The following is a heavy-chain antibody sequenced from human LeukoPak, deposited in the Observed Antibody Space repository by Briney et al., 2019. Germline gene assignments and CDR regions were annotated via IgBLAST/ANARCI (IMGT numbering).Heavy chain of an antibody. J-gene: IGHJ5*02. Sequence: ASVKVSCKASGYTFTSYGTSWVRQAPGQGLEWMGWISAYNGNTNYAQKLQGRVTMTTDTSTSTAYMELRSLRSDDTAVYYCARDSGRVVPAANWFDPWGQGTLVTVSS. CDR3: ARDSGRVVPAANWFDP. CDR1: GYTFTSYG. CDR2: ISAYNGNT. V-gene: IGHV1-18*01. D-gene: IGHD2-2*01.